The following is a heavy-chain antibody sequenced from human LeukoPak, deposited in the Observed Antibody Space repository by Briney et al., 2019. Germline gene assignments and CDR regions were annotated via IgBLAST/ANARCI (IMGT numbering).Heavy chain of an antibody. CDR1: GISINNFY. CDR3: ARERAGQSAY. D-gene: IGHD4/OR15-4a*01. J-gene: IGHJ3*01. V-gene: IGHV4-59*01. CDR2: IYFSGDT. Sequence: SETLSLTCAVSGISINNFYWTWIRQPPGKGLEWIGYIYFSGDTIYNPSLKSRVTISIDTSKNQFSLKLKSVTAADTAVYFWARERAGQSAYWGQGTLVTVSS.